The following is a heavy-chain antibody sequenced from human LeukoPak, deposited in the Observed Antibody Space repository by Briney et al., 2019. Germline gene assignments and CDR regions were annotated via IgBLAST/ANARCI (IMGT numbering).Heavy chain of an antibody. J-gene: IGHJ4*02. CDR1: GFTFRSYA. CDR3: AKGLYSGSYDGFDS. V-gene: IGHV3-23*01. Sequence: GGSLRLSCAASGFTFRSYAMSWDRQAPGKGLEWVSVISGSGGSTYYADSVKGRFTISRAKNTLYLQMNSLRAEDTAVYYCAKGLYSGSYDGFDSWGQGALVTVSS. D-gene: IGHD1-26*01. CDR2: ISGSGGST.